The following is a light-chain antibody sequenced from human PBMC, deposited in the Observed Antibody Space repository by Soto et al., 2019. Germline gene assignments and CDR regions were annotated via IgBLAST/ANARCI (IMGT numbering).Light chain of an antibody. V-gene: IGKV3-15*01. CDR3: QQYDGWPRT. Sequence: MTQSPSTLSASVGDRVTITCRASQSVSSKLAWYQQKPGQAPRLLIYGASTRATGIPARFSGSGSGTEFTLTISSLQSEDFAVYHCQQYDGWPRTFGQGTKVDI. J-gene: IGKJ1*01. CDR1: QSVSSK. CDR2: GAS.